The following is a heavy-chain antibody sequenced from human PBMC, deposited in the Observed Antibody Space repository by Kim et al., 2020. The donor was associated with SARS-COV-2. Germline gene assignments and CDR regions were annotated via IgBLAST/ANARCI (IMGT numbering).Heavy chain of an antibody. V-gene: IGHV1-8*01. CDR1: GYTFTSYD. CDR2: MNPNSGNT. Sequence: ASVKVSCKASGYTFTSYDINWVRQATGQGLEWMGWMNPNSGNTGYAQKFQGRVTMTRNTSISTAYMELSSLRSEDTAVYYCARGGGKNWGSYRFDDWFDPWGQGNLVTVSS. D-gene: IGHD3-16*02. J-gene: IGHJ5*02. CDR3: ARGGGKNWGSYRFDDWFDP.